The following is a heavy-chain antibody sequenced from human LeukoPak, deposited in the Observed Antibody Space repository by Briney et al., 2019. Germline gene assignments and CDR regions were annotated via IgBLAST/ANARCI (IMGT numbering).Heavy chain of an antibody. CDR3: AREPTHSSSWYTSCDY. J-gene: IGHJ4*02. V-gene: IGHV3-48*01. D-gene: IGHD6-13*01. CDR2: ITLSSSSI. CDR1: GFNFNNYN. Sequence: GGSLRLSCAASGFNFNNYNMNWVRQAPGKGLEGVSYITLSSSSIYYADSVKGRFTISRDNAKNSLYLQMNSLRAEDTAVYYCAREPTHSSSWYTSCDYWGQGTLVTVSS.